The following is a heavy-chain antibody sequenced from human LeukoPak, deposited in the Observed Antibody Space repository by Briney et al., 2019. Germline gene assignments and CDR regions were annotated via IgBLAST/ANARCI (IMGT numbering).Heavy chain of an antibody. J-gene: IGHJ4*02. Sequence: PGGSLRLSCAASGFAFSDYWMSWVRQAPGKGLEWVANIKHDGSEMFYVDSVKGRFIISRDNAKNLVYLQMNSLRTEDTAVYYCARAATGTSRDYWGQGTLLTVSS. CDR3: ARAATGTSRDY. V-gene: IGHV3-7*04. CDR2: IKHDGSEM. D-gene: IGHD6-13*01. CDR1: GFAFSDYW.